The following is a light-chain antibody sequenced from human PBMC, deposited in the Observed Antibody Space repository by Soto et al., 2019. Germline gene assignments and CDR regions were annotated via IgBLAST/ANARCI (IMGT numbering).Light chain of an antibody. CDR3: SSYAGSNNFRV. Sequence: QSALTQPPSASGSPGQSVTISCTGTSSDVGGYNYVSWYQQHPGKAPKLMIYEVSKRPSGVPDRFSGSKSGNTASLTVSALQAEDEAAYYCSSYAGSNNFRVFGTGTKLTVL. V-gene: IGLV2-8*01. CDR1: SSDVGGYNY. J-gene: IGLJ1*01. CDR2: EVS.